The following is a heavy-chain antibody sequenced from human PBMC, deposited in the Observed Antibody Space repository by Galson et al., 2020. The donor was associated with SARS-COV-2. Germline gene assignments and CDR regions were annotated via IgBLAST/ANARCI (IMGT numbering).Heavy chain of an antibody. V-gene: IGHV1-46*01. CDR3: ARMTVAGPFDY. CDR1: GNTFTNHY. D-gene: IGHD6-19*01. CDR2: INPSGVNT. Sequence: ASVQVSCKASGNTFTNHYMHWVRQAPGQGLEWMGLINPSGVNTYYAQKFQGRVTMTRDTSTSTVHMELRNLRSEDTAVYYCARMTVAGPFDYWGQGTLFTVSS. J-gene: IGHJ4*02.